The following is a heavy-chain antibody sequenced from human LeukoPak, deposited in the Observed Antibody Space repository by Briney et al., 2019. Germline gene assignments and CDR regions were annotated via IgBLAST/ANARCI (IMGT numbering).Heavy chain of an antibody. CDR2: IKQDGSEK. CDR3: ARDKGYCTGSSCYTLIDY. V-gene: IGHV3-7*01. Sequence: GGSLRLSCAASGFTFSSYWMSWVRQAPGKGLEWVAHIKQDGSEKYYVDSVKGRFTISRDNAKNSLYLQMNSLRAEDTAVYYCARDKGYCTGSSCYTLIDYWGQGTLVTVSS. J-gene: IGHJ4*02. CDR1: GFTFSSYW. D-gene: IGHD2-15*01.